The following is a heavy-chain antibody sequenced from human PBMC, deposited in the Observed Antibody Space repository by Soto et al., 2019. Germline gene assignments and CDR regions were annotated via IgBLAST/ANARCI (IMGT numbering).Heavy chain of an antibody. V-gene: IGHV1-69*13. J-gene: IGHJ1*01. CDR3: ARAEGHYYDSSGYCFQH. Sequence: GASVKVSCKASGGTFSSYAISWVQQAPGQGLEWMGGIIPIFGTANYAQKFQGRVTITADESTSTAYMELSSFRSEDTAVYYCARAEGHYYDSSGYCFQHWGQGTLVTVSS. CDR1: GGTFSSYA. D-gene: IGHD3-22*01. CDR2: IIPIFGTA.